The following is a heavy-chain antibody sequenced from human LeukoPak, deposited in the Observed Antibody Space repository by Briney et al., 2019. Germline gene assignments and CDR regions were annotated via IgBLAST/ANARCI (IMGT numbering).Heavy chain of an antibody. V-gene: IGHV4-34*01. CDR2: INHSGST. CDR3: ARDRWGIAVAGTRGFDY. CDR1: GFTFSSYW. Sequence: GSLRLSCAASGFTFSSYWMSWIRQPPGKGLEWIGEINHSGSTNYNPSLKSRVTISVDTSKNQFSLKLSSVTAADTAVYYCARDRWGIAVAGTRGFDYWGQGTLVTVSS. J-gene: IGHJ4*02. D-gene: IGHD6-19*01.